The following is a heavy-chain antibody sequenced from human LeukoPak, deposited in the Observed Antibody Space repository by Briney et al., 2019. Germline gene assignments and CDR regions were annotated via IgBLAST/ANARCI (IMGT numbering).Heavy chain of an antibody. Sequence: SETLSLTCTVSGGSTSSGSYFWNWIRQPAGKGLEWIGRIYTTGSTSYSPSLKSRVTISIDTSKNQISLKLSSVTAADTAVYYCARSVWPSTYFDLWGRGTLVTVSS. J-gene: IGHJ2*01. CDR1: GGSTSSGSYF. D-gene: IGHD3-16*01. CDR2: IYTTGST. CDR3: ARSVWPSTYFDL. V-gene: IGHV4-61*02.